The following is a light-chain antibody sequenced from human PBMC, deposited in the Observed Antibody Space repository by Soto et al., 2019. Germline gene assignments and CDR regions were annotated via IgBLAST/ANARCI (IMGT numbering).Light chain of an antibody. CDR2: EVS. V-gene: IGLV2-23*02. J-gene: IGLJ1*01. CDR1: SSDVGSYNL. Sequence: QSALTQPASVSGSPGQSITISCTGTSSDVGSYNLVSWYQQHPGKAPKLMIYEVSKRPSGVSNRFSGSKSGNTASLTISGLQAEDEADYYSRSHAGSSTYVFGTGTKLTVL. CDR3: RSHAGSSTYV.